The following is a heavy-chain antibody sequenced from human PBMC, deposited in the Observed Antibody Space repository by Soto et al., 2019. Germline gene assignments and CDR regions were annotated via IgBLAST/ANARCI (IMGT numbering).Heavy chain of an antibody. Sequence: GGSLILSCAAAGFTFSSYSMILVRPAPGKGLEWVSAISGSGGSTYYADSVKGRFTISRDNSKNTLYLQMNSLRAEDTAVYYCAKGEIVVVTADYYYYGMDVWGQGTTVTVSS. CDR2: ISGSGGST. CDR1: GFTFSSYS. D-gene: IGHD2-2*01. CDR3: AKGEIVVVTADYYYYGMDV. V-gene: IGHV3-23*01. J-gene: IGHJ6*02.